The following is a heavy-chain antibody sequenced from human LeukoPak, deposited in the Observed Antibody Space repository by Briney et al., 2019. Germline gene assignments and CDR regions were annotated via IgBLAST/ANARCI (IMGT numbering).Heavy chain of an antibody. D-gene: IGHD2-2*01. J-gene: IGHJ4*02. CDR3: AKGGYCSSTSCTLEFYYFDY. CDR1: GITFSSYG. V-gene: IGHV3-23*01. Sequence: GGSLRLSCAASGITFSSYGMSWVRQAPGKGLEWVSGISGTGENTYYADSVKGRFTISRDNSKNTLYLQMNSLRAEDTAVYYCAKGGYCSSTSCTLEFYYFDYWGQGTLVTVSS. CDR2: ISGTGENT.